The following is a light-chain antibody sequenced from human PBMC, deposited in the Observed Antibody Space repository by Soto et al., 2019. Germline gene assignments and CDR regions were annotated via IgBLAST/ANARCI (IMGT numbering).Light chain of an antibody. J-gene: IGKJ5*01. V-gene: IGKV3-11*01. CDR2: DAY. CDR3: QQRHMWPIT. CDR1: QSFRGL. Sequence: EVVLTQYPVTLSLSPGERATLSCRASQSFRGLLAWYQQKPGQAPRLLIYDAYNRATGIPPRFSGSGSGTDFTLNISSLEPEDSAVYYCQQRHMWPITFGQGTRLEIK.